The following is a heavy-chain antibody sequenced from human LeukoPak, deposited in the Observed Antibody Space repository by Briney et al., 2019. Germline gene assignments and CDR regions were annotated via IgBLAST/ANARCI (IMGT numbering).Heavy chain of an antibody. CDR3: ANGGNLLSWFDP. V-gene: IGHV1-69*13. Sequence: ASVKVSCKASGGTFSIYAISWVRQAPGQGLEWMGGIIPIFGTANYAQKFQGRVTITADESTSTAYMELSSLRSGDTAVYYCANGGNLLSWFDPWGQGTLVTVSS. CDR2: IIPIFGTA. CDR1: GGTFSIYA. J-gene: IGHJ5*02. D-gene: IGHD2/OR15-2a*01.